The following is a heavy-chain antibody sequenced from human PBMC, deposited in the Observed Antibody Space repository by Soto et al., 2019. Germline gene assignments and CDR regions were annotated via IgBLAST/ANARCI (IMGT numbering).Heavy chain of an antibody. D-gene: IGHD3-22*01. Sequence: HPGGSLRLSCAASEFTFSSYAMSWVRQAPGKGLEWVSGISGSGDSTYYADSVKGRFTISRDNSKNTLYLQMNSLRAEDTAVYYCARVEDYYDSSVINYWGQGTLVTVSS. CDR2: ISGSGDST. J-gene: IGHJ4*02. CDR1: EFTFSSYA. V-gene: IGHV3-23*01. CDR3: ARVEDYYDSSVINY.